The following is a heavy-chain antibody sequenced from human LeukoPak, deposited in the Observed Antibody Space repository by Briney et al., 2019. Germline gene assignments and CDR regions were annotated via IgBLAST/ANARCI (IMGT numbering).Heavy chain of an antibody. Sequence: GGSLRLSCAVSGFTFSIYSMKWDRHSRGGGREWVSYIISRSSTIYYADSVKGRFTISRDNAKTSLYLQMNRLRAQDTAVYYCARDADYYDSSGYYLAYDAFDIWGQGTMVTVSS. D-gene: IGHD3-22*01. V-gene: IGHV3-48*01. J-gene: IGHJ3*02. CDR2: IISRSSTI. CDR1: GFTFSIYS. CDR3: ARDADYYDSSGYYLAYDAFDI.